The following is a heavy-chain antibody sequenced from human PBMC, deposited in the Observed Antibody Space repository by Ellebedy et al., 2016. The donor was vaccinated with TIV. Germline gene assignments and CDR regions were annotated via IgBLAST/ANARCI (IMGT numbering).Heavy chain of an antibody. V-gene: IGHV3-23*01. J-gene: IGHJ3*02. CDR1: GFNFGGHA. D-gene: IGHD6-19*01. CDR3: AKDLRYSAGWGGALDI. CDR2: IGSSAYST. Sequence: PGGSLRLSCAASGFNFGGHAMKWVRQAPGKGLEWVSSIGSSAYSTHYADSVKGRFTISRDNSRNTLYLQMNSVRVEDTAVYFCAKDLRYSAGWGGALDIWGHGAMVTVSS.